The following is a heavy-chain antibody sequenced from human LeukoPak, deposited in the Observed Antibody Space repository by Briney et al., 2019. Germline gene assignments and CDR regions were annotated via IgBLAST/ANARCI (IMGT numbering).Heavy chain of an antibody. J-gene: IGHJ2*01. CDR1: GGSISSYY. Sequence: SQTLSLTCTVSGGSISSYYWSWIRQPPGKGLEWIGYIYYSGSTNYNPSLKSRVTISVDTSKNQFSLKLSSVTAADTAVYYCAGTVGALVRGYWYFDLWGRGTLVTVSS. V-gene: IGHV4-59*01. CDR2: IYYSGST. D-gene: IGHD1-26*01. CDR3: AGTVGALVRGYWYFDL.